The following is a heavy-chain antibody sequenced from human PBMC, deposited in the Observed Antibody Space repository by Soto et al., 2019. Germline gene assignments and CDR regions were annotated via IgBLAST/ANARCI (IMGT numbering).Heavy chain of an antibody. CDR1: GYTFTSYY. CDR2: INPSGGST. CDR3: ARVRGRAEADDDFDI. Sequence: QVQLVQSGAEVKKPGASVKVSCKASGYTFTSYYMHWVRQAPGQGLEWMGIINPSGGSTSYAQKFQGRVTMTRDTSTSTVYMELSSLRSEDTAVYYCARVRGRAEADDDFDIWGQGTMVTVSS. V-gene: IGHV1-46*01. J-gene: IGHJ3*02. D-gene: IGHD6-13*01.